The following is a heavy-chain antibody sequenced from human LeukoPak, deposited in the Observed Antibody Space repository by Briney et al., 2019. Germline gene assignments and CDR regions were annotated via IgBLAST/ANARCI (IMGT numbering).Heavy chain of an antibody. CDR2: MNPNSGNT. D-gene: IGHD3-3*01. V-gene: IGHV1-8*01. CDR3: ARGLFYPRFWPYYYYYYMDV. Sequence: ASVKVSRKASVYTFTSYDINWVRQATGQGLEWMGWMNPNSGNTGYAQKFQGRVTMTRNTSISTAYMELSSLRSEDTAVYYCARGLFYPRFWPYYYYYYMDVWGKGTTVTVSS. J-gene: IGHJ6*03. CDR1: VYTFTSYD.